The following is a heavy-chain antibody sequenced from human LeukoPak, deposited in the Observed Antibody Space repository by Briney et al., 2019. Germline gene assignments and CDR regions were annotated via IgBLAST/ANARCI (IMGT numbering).Heavy chain of an antibody. CDR2: ISSSSSTI. J-gene: IGHJ6*02. CDR1: GFTFSSYS. D-gene: IGHD3-22*01. V-gene: IGHV3-48*04. CDR3: ARDLYYYDSSGYYHPCMDV. Sequence: PGGSLRLSCAASGFTFSSYSMNWVRQAPGKGLEWVSYISSSSSTIYYADSVKGRFTISRDNAKNSLYLQMNSLRAEDTAVYYCARDLYYYDSSGYYHPCMDVWGQGTTVTVSS.